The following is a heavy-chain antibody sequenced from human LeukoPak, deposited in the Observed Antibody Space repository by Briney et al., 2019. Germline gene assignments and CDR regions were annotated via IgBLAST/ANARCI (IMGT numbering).Heavy chain of an antibody. J-gene: IGHJ4*02. CDR1: GFTFSSYA. CDR2: ISGSGGST. V-gene: IGHV3-23*01. D-gene: IGHD3-10*01. Sequence: GGSLRLSCAASGFTFSSYAMSWVRQAPGKGLEWVSAISGSGGSTYYADSVKGRFTISRDNAKNSLYLQMNSLRAEDTAVYYCATYGSGSRRGVDYWGQGTLVTVSS. CDR3: ATYGSGSRRGVDY.